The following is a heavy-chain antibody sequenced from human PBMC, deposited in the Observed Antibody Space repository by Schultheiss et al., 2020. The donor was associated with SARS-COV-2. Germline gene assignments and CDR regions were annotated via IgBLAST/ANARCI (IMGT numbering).Heavy chain of an antibody. J-gene: IGHJ2*01. CDR1: GFTFSSYA. CDR3: ARGPIVYCSSTSCTPLWYFDL. V-gene: IGHV3-30*04. CDR2: ISYDGSNK. D-gene: IGHD2-2*01. Sequence: GGSLRLSCAASGFTFSSYAMHWVRQAPGKGLEWVAFISYDGSNKYYADSVKGRFTISRDNSKNTLYLQMNSLRAEDTAVYYCARGPIVYCSSTSCTPLWYFDLWGRGTLVTVSS.